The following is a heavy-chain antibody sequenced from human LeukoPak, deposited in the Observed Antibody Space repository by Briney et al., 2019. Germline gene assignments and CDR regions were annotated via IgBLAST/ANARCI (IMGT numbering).Heavy chain of an antibody. D-gene: IGHD4-23*01. Sequence: SETLSLTCTVPGYSISSGYYWGWIRQPPGKGLEWIGSIYHSGSTYYNPSLKSRLTISADTSKNQFSLRLSSVTAADTAVYYCVRVDNGGNYFDYWGQGTLVTVSS. CDR1: GYSISSGYY. V-gene: IGHV4-38-2*02. J-gene: IGHJ4*02. CDR2: IYHSGST. CDR3: VRVDNGGNYFDY.